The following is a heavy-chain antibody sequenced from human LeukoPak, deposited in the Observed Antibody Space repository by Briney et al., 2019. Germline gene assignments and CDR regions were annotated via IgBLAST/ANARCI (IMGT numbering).Heavy chain of an antibody. Sequence: GASVKVSCKASGYTFTTYGISWVRQAPGQGLEWMGWISAYNGNTNYTQKLQGRVTMTTHTSTRTAYMELRGLRSDDTPGYYFARDRFPGGAARWGGGDFDSWGQGTLVTVSS. J-gene: IGHJ4*02. CDR1: GYTFTTYG. CDR3: ARDRFPGGAARWGGGDFDS. D-gene: IGHD3-16*01. CDR2: ISAYNGNT. V-gene: IGHV1-18*01.